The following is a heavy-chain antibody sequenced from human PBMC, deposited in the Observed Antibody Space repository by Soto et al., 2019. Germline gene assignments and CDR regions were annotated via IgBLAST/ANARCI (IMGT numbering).Heavy chain of an antibody. CDR2: ISGSGGTT. CDR1: GFTFGSYA. Sequence: EVQLLESGGGLVEPGGSLSLSCAASGFTFGSYAMSWVRQAPGKGLEWVSGISGSGGTTYYADSVKGRFTISRDNSRNTLYLQMNSLRAEDTAIYYCVKDHKGLEWLLSRALFWVYWGQGTLVTVSS. J-gene: IGHJ4*02. CDR3: VKDHKGLEWLLSRALFWVY. V-gene: IGHV3-23*01. D-gene: IGHD3-3*01.